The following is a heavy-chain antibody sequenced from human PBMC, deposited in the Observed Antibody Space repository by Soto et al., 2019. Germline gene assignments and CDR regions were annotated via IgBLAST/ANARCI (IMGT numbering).Heavy chain of an antibody. V-gene: IGHV4-31*03. J-gene: IGHJ6*02. Sequence: SETLSLTCTVSGGSISSGGYYWSWIRQHPGKGLEWIGYIYYSGSTYYNPSLKSRVTISVDTSKNQFSLKPSSVTAADTAVYYCARVVVATTRAYYYYGMDVWGQGTTVTVSS. CDR2: IYYSGST. D-gene: IGHD5-12*01. CDR1: GGSISSGGYY. CDR3: ARVVVATTRAYYYYGMDV.